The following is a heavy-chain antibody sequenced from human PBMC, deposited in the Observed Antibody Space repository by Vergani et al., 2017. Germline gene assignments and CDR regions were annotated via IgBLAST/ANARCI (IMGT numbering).Heavy chain of an antibody. V-gene: IGHV4-4*02. CDR3: ARASPPHYYGSGSIAFDI. CDR2: IYYSGST. D-gene: IGHD3-10*01. Sequence: QVQLQESGPGLVKPSGTLSLTCAVSGGSISSSNWWSWVRQPPGKGLEWIGYIYYSGSTYYNPSLKSRVTISVDTSKNQFSLKLSSVTAADTAVYYCARASPPHYYGSGSIAFDIWGQGTMVTVSS. CDR1: GGSISSSNW. J-gene: IGHJ3*02.